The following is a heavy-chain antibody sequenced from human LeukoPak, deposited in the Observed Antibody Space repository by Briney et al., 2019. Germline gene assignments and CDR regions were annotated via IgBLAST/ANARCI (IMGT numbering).Heavy chain of an antibody. Sequence: PGGSLRLSCVASGFLFSSYSMSWVRQAPGKVLEWVSSISATTGYIFYADSVKGRFTISRDNTKNSLYLQMNSLRAEDTAVYYCTRVSCSGASCSDYWGQGTLVTVSS. CDR2: ISATTGYI. V-gene: IGHV3-21*01. D-gene: IGHD2-15*01. CDR1: GFLFSSYS. J-gene: IGHJ4*02. CDR3: TRVSCSGASCSDY.